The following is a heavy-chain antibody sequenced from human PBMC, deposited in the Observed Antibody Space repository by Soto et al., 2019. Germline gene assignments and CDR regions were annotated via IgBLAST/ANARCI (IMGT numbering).Heavy chain of an antibody. CDR1: GFTFSDYY. CDR3: ARDGTEYYGEYYDY. V-gene: IGHV3-11*01. D-gene: IGHD4-17*01. Sequence: QVQLVESGGGLVKPGGSLRLSCATSGFTFSDYYMSWIRQAPGKGLEWVSYIGTRGNTKYYADSVRGRFTISRDNAKNSLYLQMNSLRAHDTAVYYCARDGTEYYGEYYDYWGQGIPVTVSP. CDR2: IGTRGNTK. J-gene: IGHJ4*02.